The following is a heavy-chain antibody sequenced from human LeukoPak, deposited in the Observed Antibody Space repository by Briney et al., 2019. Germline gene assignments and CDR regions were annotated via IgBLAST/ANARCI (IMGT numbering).Heavy chain of an antibody. J-gene: IGHJ4*02. Sequence: SVKVSCKASRGTFSSYAISWVRQAPGQGLEWVGRIIPIFGTANYAQKFQGRVTITADKSTSTAYMELSSLRSEDTAVYYCARAGCSSGWYGYWGQGTLVTVSS. V-gene: IGHV1-69*06. D-gene: IGHD6-19*01. CDR2: IIPIFGTA. CDR3: ARAGCSSGWYGY. CDR1: RGTFSSYA.